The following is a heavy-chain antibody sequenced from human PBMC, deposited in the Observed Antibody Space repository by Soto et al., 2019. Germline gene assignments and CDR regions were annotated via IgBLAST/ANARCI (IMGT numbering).Heavy chain of an antibody. CDR1: GFTFSSFW. CDR2: IKSDGGSI. J-gene: IGHJ3*02. Sequence: VQLVESGGGLVQPGGSLRLSCAASGFTFSSFWMDWVRQVPGKGLVWVSRIKSDGGSITYADAVKGRFTISRDNAKNTLYLQMNSLRAEDTAVYYCARELYSYDAFDMWGQGTMVTVSS. V-gene: IGHV3-74*03. D-gene: IGHD6-13*01. CDR3: ARELYSYDAFDM.